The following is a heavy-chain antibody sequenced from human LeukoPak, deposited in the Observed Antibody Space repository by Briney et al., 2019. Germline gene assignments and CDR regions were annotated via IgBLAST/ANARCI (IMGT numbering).Heavy chain of an antibody. Sequence: GGSLRLSCAASGFTLSSYAMTWVRQAPGKGLGWVSSISGSGDYTNYAGSVKGRFTISRDNSKNTLYLQMNSLRAEDTAVYYCARLSPSVGIDYLGQGTLVTVSS. CDR2: ISGSGDYT. CDR1: GFTLSSYA. J-gene: IGHJ4*02. CDR3: ARLSPSVGIDY. D-gene: IGHD2/OR15-2a*01. V-gene: IGHV3-23*01.